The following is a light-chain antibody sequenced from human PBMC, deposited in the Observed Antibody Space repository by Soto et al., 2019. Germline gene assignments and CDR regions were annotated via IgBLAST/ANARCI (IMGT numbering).Light chain of an antibody. J-gene: IGLJ3*02. Sequence: QSALTQPASLSGSPGQSITISCTGTSSDVGAYDYVSWYQQHPGKAPKFILYEVSNRPSGLSNRFSGSKSGNTASLTISGLQADDEADYYCSSYTTSNTWVFGGGTQLTVL. V-gene: IGLV2-14*01. CDR2: EVS. CDR1: SSDVGAYDY. CDR3: SSYTTSNTWV.